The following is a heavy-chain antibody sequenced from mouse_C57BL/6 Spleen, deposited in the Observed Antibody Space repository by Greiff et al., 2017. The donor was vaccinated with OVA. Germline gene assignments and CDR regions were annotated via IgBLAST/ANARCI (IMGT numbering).Heavy chain of an antibody. V-gene: IGHV1-55*01. CDR1: GYTFTSYW. CDR2: IYPGSGST. CDR3: ARSEFITTPNPFAY. D-gene: IGHD1-1*01. Sequence: QVQLKQPGAELVKPGASVKMSCKASGYTFTSYWITWVKQRPGQGLEWIGDIYPGSGSTNYNEKFKSKATLTVDTSSSTAYMQLSSLTSEDSAVYYCARSEFITTPNPFAYWGQGTLVTVSA. J-gene: IGHJ3*01.